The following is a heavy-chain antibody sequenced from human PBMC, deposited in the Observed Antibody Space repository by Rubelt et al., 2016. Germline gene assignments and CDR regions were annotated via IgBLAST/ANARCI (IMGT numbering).Heavy chain of an antibody. CDR1: GFTVTNKY. V-gene: IGHV3-23*04. Sequence: GQLVESGGGLVQPGGSLRLSCAASGFTVTNKYMGWARRAPGKGLEWVSVISGSGGSTYYADSVKGRFTISRDNSKNTLYLQMNSLRAEDTAVYYCARSLYDDYDWFDPWGQGTLVTVSS. CDR2: ISGSGGST. J-gene: IGHJ5*02. D-gene: IGHD4-17*01. CDR3: ARSLYDDYDWFDP.